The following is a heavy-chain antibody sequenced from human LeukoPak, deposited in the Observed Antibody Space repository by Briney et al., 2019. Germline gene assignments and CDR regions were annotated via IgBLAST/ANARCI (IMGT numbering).Heavy chain of an antibody. Sequence: SETLSLTCAVYGGSFSGYYWSWIRQPPGRGLEWIGQINHSGSTNYNPSLKSRVTISVDTSNNQFSLKVSSVTAADTAVYYCARAERLFPHWYFDLWGRGTLVTVSS. V-gene: IGHV4-34*01. CDR2: INHSGST. D-gene: IGHD5-24*01. CDR1: GGSFSGYY. J-gene: IGHJ2*01. CDR3: ARAERLFPHWYFDL.